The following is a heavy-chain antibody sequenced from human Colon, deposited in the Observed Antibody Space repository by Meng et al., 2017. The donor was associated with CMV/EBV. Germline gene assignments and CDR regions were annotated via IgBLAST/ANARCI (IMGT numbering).Heavy chain of an antibody. Sequence: VKVSCKASGYTFTRYDISWVRQAPGQGLEWMGWISGNNANTKYAQKFQGKVSMTIDTSTGTAYMELRGLTSDDTAVYYCARHLGTLGYCSGANCNPAIYWGQGTLVTVSS. CDR2: ISGNNANT. J-gene: IGHJ4*02. CDR3: ARHLGTLGYCSGANCNPAIY. CDR1: GYTFTRYD. D-gene: IGHD2-15*01. V-gene: IGHV1-18*01.